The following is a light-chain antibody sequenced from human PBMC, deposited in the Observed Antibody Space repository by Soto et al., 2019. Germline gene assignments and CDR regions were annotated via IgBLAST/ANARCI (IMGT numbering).Light chain of an antibody. J-gene: IGKJ5*01. CDR3: QQYENYWT. Sequence: DIQMTQSPSTLSASVGDRVTITCRASKNINTWVAWYKQKPGKAPKLLIYDASSLQSGVPSRVSGSGSGTEFTLTISNMKPDDCATYYCQQYENYWTFGHGTRLEIK. CDR2: DAS. V-gene: IGKV1-5*01. CDR1: KNINTW.